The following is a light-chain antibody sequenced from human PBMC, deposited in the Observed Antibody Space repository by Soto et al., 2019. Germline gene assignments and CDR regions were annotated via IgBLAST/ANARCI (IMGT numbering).Light chain of an antibody. Sequence: EIVLTQSPGTLSLSPGERATLSCRASQSVSSSYLAWHQQKRGQAPRLLIYGASSRTTGIPGRFSGSGSGTDFTITISRLEPEDFAEYYCQQYGSSPRTFGQGTKVEIK. J-gene: IGKJ1*01. CDR1: QSVSSSY. CDR2: GAS. CDR3: QQYGSSPRT. V-gene: IGKV3-20*01.